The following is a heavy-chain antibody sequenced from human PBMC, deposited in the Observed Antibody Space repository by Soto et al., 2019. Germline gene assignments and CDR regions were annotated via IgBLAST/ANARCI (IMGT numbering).Heavy chain of an antibody. D-gene: IGHD5-18*01. CDR1: GFTFSSSG. V-gene: IGHV3-30*18. CDR2: ISYDGSNK. Sequence: QEQLVASGGGVVQPGRSLRLSCAASGFTFSSSGMHWVRQAPGKGLEWVAVISYDGSNKYYVDSVKGRFTISRDNSKNTLYLQMNSLRAEDTAVYYCAKGSTAMTYFDYWGQGTLVNVSS. CDR3: AKGSTAMTYFDY. J-gene: IGHJ4*02.